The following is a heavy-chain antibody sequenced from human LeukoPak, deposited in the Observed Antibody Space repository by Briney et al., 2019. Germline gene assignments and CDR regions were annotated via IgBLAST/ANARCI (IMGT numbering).Heavy chain of an antibody. CDR1: GYTFTSYG. J-gene: IGHJ3*02. D-gene: IGHD3-22*01. CDR2: ISAYNGNT. CDR3: ARDRDSSGHWAFDI. Sequence: ASVKVSCKASGYTFTSYGISWVRQAPGQGLEWMGWISAYNGNTNYAQKLQGRVTMSTDTSTSTAYMELRSLRSDDTAVYYCARDRDSSGHWAFDIWGQGTIVTVS. V-gene: IGHV1-18*01.